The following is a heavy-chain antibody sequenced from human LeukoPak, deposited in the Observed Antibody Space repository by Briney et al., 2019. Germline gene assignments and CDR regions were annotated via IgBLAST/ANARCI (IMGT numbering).Heavy chain of an antibody. CDR1: GFTFSSYE. J-gene: IGHJ3*02. CDR3: ARDYRSVSDI. V-gene: IGHV3-48*03. Sequence: GGSLRLSCAASGFTFSSYEMNWVRQAPGKGLEWVSYISSSGNTIYYADSVKGRFTISRDNAKNSLYLQMNSLRAEDTAVYYCARDYRSVSDIWGQGTMVTVSS. CDR2: ISSSGNTI.